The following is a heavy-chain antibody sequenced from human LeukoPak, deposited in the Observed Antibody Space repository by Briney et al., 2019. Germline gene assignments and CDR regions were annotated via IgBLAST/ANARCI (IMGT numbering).Heavy chain of an antibody. CDR2: INWNSGRT. D-gene: IGHD6-13*01. J-gene: IGHJ5*01. V-gene: IGHV3-9*01. CDR1: AFIFDDYA. Sequence: SGGSLRLSCAASAFIFDDYAMHWVRQAPGKGLEWVSGINWNSGRTVYADSVKGRFTISRDNAKNALYLQMNSLRTEDTAFYYYAKDQTSGIAGPFDSWGQGTLVTVSS. CDR3: AKDQTSGIAGPFDS.